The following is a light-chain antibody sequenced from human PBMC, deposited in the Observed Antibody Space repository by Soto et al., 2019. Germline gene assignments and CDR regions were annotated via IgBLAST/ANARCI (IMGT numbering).Light chain of an antibody. CDR3: QQYHDLPLT. CDR1: QDISMY. CDR2: DAS. V-gene: IGKV1-33*01. Sequence: DIQMTQSPSSLSASVGDRVTITCQASQDISMYLNWYRHKPGKAPELLIFDASNLETAFPSSFSGSGSGTNFTFTISSLQPEHIATYYCQQYHDLPLTFGGGTKVEV. J-gene: IGKJ4*01.